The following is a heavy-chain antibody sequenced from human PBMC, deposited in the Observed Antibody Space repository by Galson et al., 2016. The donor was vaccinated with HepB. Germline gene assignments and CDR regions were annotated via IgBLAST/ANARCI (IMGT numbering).Heavy chain of an antibody. Sequence: QSGAEVKKPGESLKISCKSSGYNFVTYWIGWVRQVPGRGLEWMGSIFPRDSDTRLSPSYQGQVTMSVDKSTATAYVQWRSLKAADAAIYYCAGPMGATAMNDAFLVWGQGTIVTVSS. CDR1: GYNFVTYW. J-gene: IGHJ3*01. CDR2: IFPRDSDT. V-gene: IGHV5-51*01. D-gene: IGHD1-26*01. CDR3: AGPMGATAMNDAFLV.